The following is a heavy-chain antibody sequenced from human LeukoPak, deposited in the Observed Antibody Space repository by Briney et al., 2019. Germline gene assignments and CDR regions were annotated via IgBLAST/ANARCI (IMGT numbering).Heavy chain of an antibody. V-gene: IGHV4-39*07. D-gene: IGHD3-10*01. Sequence: PSETLSLTCTVSGGSISSGSYYWSWIRQPPGKGLEWIGSIYHSGSTYYNPSLKSRVTISVDTSKNQFSLKLSSVTAADTAVYYCARVNAGSYYFYWGQGTLVTVSS. CDR3: ARVNAGSYYFY. CDR2: IYHSGST. CDR1: GGSISSGSYY. J-gene: IGHJ4*02.